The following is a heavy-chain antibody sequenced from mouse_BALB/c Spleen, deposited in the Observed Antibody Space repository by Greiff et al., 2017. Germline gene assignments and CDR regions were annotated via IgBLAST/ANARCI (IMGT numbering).Heavy chain of an antibody. Sequence: EVKLMESGGGLVQPGGSRKLSCVASGFTFSNYWMNWVRQSPEKGLEWVAEIRLKSNNYATHYAESVKGRFTISRDDSKSSVYLQMNNLRAEDTGIYYCTRGYGDYAMDYWGQGTSVTVSS. CDR1: GFTFSNYW. D-gene: IGHD2-14*01. V-gene: IGHV6-6*02. CDR2: IRLKSNNYAT. CDR3: TRGYGDYAMDY. J-gene: IGHJ4*01.